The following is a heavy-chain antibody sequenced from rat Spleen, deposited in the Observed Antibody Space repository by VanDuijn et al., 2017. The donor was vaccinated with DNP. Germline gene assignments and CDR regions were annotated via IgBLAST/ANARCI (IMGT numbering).Heavy chain of an antibody. CDR1: GYTFTTYY. Sequence: QVQLQQSGAELAKPGSSVMISCRASGYTFTTYYIGWIKQTTRQGLEFIGYINMGSGGTNYNEKFKGKATLTVGKSSSTAFMQLSSLTPDDSVVYYCARGSDGVWLAYWGQGTLVTVSS. J-gene: IGHJ3*01. CDR2: INMGSGGT. CDR3: ARGSDGVWLAY. V-gene: IGHV1-43*01. D-gene: IGHD4-3*01.